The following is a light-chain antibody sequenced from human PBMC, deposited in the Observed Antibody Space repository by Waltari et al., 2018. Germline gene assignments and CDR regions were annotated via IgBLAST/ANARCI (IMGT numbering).Light chain of an antibody. CDR3: QQYNNWPPIT. J-gene: IGKJ5*01. CDR2: GAS. CDR1: QSVSAN. V-gene: IGKV3-15*01. Sequence: IVITQSPATLSVSPGERATLSCRASQSVSANLAWYHPKPGQPPSLLIYGASTSATGIPDRFIGSGSETEFTLTINSLQSEDFAVYYCQQYNNWPPITFGQGTRLEIK.